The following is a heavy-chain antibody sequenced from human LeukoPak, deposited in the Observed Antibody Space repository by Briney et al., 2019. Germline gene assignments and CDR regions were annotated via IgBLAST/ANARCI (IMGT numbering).Heavy chain of an antibody. J-gene: IGHJ5*02. Sequence: GGSLRLSCAASGFTYSTYWMTWVRQAPGKGLEWVANIKWDGIETYYVDSVKGRFAISRNNAKNSLYLQMNNLRDEDTAVYYCAKNHVTVPNGDWFGPWGQGTLVTVSS. CDR3: AKNHVTVPNGDWFGP. V-gene: IGHV3-7*01. CDR2: IKWDGIET. D-gene: IGHD4-11*01. CDR1: GFTYSTYW.